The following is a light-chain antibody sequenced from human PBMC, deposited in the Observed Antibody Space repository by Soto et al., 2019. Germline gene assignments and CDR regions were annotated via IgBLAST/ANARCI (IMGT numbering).Light chain of an antibody. V-gene: IGKV3-20*01. CDR2: GAS. CDR1: QTVCSSC. CDR3: QQYGSAPGFT. J-gene: IGKJ3*01. Sequence: EIVWTQSPGTLSLSPGERATLSCRASQTVCSSCLAWYQQKPGQAPRLLISGASNRATGIPDRFSGSGSGTDFTLTISRLEPEDFAVYYCQQYGSAPGFTFGPGTKVDIK.